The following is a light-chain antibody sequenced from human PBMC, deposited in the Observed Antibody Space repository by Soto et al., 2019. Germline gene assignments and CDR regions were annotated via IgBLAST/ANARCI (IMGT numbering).Light chain of an antibody. Sequence: ENVLTQSPGTLSLSPGERATLSCRASQSVSSNFLAWYQQKPGQAPRLLIYGASNRATGIPDRFSGSGSGTDFTLTISRLEPEDFAVYYRQQYDSSPRTFGQGTKVDIK. CDR2: GAS. CDR1: QSVSSNF. V-gene: IGKV3-20*01. J-gene: IGKJ1*01. CDR3: QQYDSSPRT.